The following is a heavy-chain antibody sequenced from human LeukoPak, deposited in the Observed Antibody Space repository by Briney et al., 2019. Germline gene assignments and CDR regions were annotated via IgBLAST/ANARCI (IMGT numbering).Heavy chain of an antibody. CDR2: ISPNSGGT. CDR1: GYTFTGYY. CDR3: ARSFGSGSYPVDY. V-gene: IGHV1-2*02. Sequence: ASVKVSCKASGYTFTGYYMHWVRQAPGQGLEWMGWISPNSGGTNYAQKFQGRVTMTRDTSISTAYMELSRLRSDDTAVYYCARSFGSGSYPVDYWGQGTLVTVSS. J-gene: IGHJ4*02. D-gene: IGHD3-10*01.